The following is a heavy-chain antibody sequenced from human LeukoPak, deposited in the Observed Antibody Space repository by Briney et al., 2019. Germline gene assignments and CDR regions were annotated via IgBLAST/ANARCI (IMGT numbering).Heavy chain of an antibody. CDR1: GFTFSSYW. D-gene: IGHD3-3*01. CDR3: SRLRTRPTIFGVVHGYYFDY. CDR2: IKKAGSEK. J-gene: IGHJ4*02. Sequence: GGTLRLSCAASGFTFSSYWMSWVGQAPGRGGERVADIKKAGSEKYYVDSVKGGFTISRDNSHNSLYLQMSSLIAQDTAVYYCSRLRTRPTIFGVVHGYYFDYWGQGTLVTVSS. V-gene: IGHV3-7*01.